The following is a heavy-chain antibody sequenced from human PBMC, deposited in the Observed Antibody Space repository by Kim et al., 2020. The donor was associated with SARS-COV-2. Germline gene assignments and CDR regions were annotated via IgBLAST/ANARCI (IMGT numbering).Heavy chain of an antibody. CDR1: GFTFSSYA. CDR2: IYSGGSST. D-gene: IGHD2-2*01. V-gene: IGHV3-23*03. Sequence: GWSLRLSCAASGFTFSSYAMSWVRQAPGKGLEWVSVIYSGGSSTYYADSVKGRFTISRDNSKNTLYLQMNSLRAEDTAVYYCAKGAAAFYYYYYGMDVWGQGTTVTVSS. J-gene: IGHJ6*02. CDR3: AKGAAAFYYYYYGMDV.